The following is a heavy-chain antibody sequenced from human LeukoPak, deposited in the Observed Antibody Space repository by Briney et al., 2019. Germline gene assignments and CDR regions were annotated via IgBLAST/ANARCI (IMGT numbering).Heavy chain of an antibody. J-gene: IGHJ4*02. CDR3: AKPHWGELPYDY. Sequence: KPGGSLRLSCAASGFTFSSYGMPWVRQAPGKGLEWVAVISYDGSNKYYADSVKGRFTISRDNSKNTLYLQMNSLRAEDTAVYYCAKPHWGELPYDYWGQGTLVTVSS. V-gene: IGHV3-30*18. CDR1: GFTFSSYG. D-gene: IGHD1-26*01. CDR2: ISYDGSNK.